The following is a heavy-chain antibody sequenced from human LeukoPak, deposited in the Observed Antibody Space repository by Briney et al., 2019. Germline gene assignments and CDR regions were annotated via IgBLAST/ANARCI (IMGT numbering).Heavy chain of an antibody. J-gene: IGHJ4*02. D-gene: IGHD6-6*01. CDR3: AKDQWYSSSSAFDY. CDR1: GITFSSYA. CDR2: ISGSGGST. Sequence: PGGSPRLSCAASGITFSSYAMSWVRQAPGKGLEWVSGISGSGGSTYYADSVKGRFTISRDNSKNTLYLQMNSLRAEDRAVYYCAKDQWYSSSSAFDYWGQGSLVTVSS. V-gene: IGHV3-23*01.